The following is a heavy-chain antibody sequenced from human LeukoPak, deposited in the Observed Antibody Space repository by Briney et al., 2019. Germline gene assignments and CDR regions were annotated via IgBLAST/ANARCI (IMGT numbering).Heavy chain of an antibody. CDR3: ASGYTTYYYGMDV. CDR1: GGTFSSYA. V-gene: IGHV1-69*04. CDR2: IIPILGIA. Sequence: GASVKVSCKASGGTFSSYAISWVRQAPGQGLEWMGRIIPILGIANYAQKFQGRVTITADKSTSTAYMELSSLRSEDTAVHYCASGYTTYYYGMDVWGQGTTVTVSS. J-gene: IGHJ6*02. D-gene: IGHD6-13*01.